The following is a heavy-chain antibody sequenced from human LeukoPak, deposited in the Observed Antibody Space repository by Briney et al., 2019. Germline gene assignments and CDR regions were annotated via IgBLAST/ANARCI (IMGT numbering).Heavy chain of an antibody. CDR3: AKVPGSTGYSYFDY. D-gene: IGHD3-22*01. Sequence: GGSLRLSCAASGFTFSSYWMSWVRQAPGKGLEWVAVISHDGSNKNYADSVKGRFTISRDNSKNTLYLQMDSLRAEDTAVYYCAKVPGSTGYSYFDYWGQGTLVTVSS. CDR2: ISHDGSNK. J-gene: IGHJ4*02. CDR1: GFTFSSYW. V-gene: IGHV3-30*18.